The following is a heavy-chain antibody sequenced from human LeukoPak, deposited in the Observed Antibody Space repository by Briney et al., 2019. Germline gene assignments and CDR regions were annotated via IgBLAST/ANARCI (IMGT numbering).Heavy chain of an antibody. CDR3: ARRRDEGFDI. CDR2: INPSGGAT. V-gene: IGHV1-46*01. J-gene: IGHJ3*02. CDR1: GYTFSYYY. Sequence: ASVKVSCKASGYTFSYYYLHWVRQAPGQGFEWMGIINPSGGATNYAQKFQGRVTLTRDTSTGTVYMELSSLISEDTAVYYCARRRDEGFDIWGQGTLVTVSS.